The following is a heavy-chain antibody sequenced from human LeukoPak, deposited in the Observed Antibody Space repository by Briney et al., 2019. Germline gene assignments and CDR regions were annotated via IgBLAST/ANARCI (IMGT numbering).Heavy chain of an antibody. D-gene: IGHD1-26*01. J-gene: IGHJ4*02. CDR1: GFTFSNDW. Sequence: HSGGSLRLSCAASGFTFSNDWMHWVRQAPGKGLVWVSRINTDGSTTTYADSVKGRFTISRDNAKNTLYLQMNSLRVEDTAVYYCARGRGGSYHYWGQGTLVTVSS. V-gene: IGHV3-74*01. CDR3: ARGRGGSYHY. CDR2: INTDGSTT.